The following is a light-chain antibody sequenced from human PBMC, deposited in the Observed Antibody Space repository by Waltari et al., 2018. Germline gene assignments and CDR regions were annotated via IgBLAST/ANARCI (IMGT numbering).Light chain of an antibody. CDR3: QQRSQWPPVT. CDR1: QSVNPY. V-gene: IGKV3-11*01. Sequence: EIVLTQSPATLSLSPGERATLSCRASQSVNPYLAWYQQKPGQAPRLLIYDASNRATGIPARFSGSGSGTDFTLTISSLEPEDFAIYYCQQRSQWPPVTFGPGTKVNIK. CDR2: DAS. J-gene: IGKJ3*01.